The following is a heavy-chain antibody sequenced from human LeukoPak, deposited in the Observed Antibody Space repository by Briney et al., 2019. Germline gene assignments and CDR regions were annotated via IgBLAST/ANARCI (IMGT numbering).Heavy chain of an antibody. CDR3: TRGGNYYDSSMDV. Sequence: ASVKVSCKASGYTFTTYYMHWVRQAPGQGLEWMGIINPNGGSTNDAEKFQGRVTMTRDTSTSTVYMELRSLRSEDTAVYYCTRGGNYYDSSMDVWGQGTTVTVSS. D-gene: IGHD3-22*01. V-gene: IGHV1-46*01. CDR2: INPNGGST. CDR1: GYTFTTYY. J-gene: IGHJ6*02.